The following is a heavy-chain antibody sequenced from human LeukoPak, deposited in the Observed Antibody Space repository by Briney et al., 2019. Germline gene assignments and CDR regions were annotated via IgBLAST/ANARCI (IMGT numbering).Heavy chain of an antibody. CDR2: ISWNSGSI. CDR1: GFTFDDYA. J-gene: IGHJ4*02. Sequence: PGGSLRLSCAASGFTFDDYAMHWVRQAPGKGLEWVSGISWNSGSIAYADSVKGRFTISRDNAKNSLYLQMNSLRAEDTALYYCTKSGYGGNSEFDYWGQGTLVTVSS. D-gene: IGHD4-23*01. CDR3: TKSGYGGNSEFDY. V-gene: IGHV3-9*01.